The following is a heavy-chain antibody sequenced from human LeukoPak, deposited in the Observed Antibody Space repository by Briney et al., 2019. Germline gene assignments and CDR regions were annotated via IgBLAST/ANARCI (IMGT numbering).Heavy chain of an antibody. D-gene: IGHD1-26*01. CDR3: ARDLASTSNWEFDY. CDR1: GYTFAGYF. V-gene: IGHV1-2*04. Sequence: ASVKVSCKASGYTFAGYFIHWVRQAPGQGLEWMGRINPNSGDTEYAPKFQGWVTMTRDTSISTAYVEVRRLISDDTAVYCCARDLASTSNWEFDYWGQGTLVIVSS. J-gene: IGHJ4*02. CDR2: INPNSGDT.